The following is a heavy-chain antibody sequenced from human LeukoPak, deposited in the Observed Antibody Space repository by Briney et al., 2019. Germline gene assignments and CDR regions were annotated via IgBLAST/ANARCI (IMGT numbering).Heavy chain of an antibody. CDR3: ARLRGWTTPYFDY. V-gene: IGHV3-7*01. D-gene: IGHD6-19*01. J-gene: IGHJ4*02. CDR2: IKQDGSEK. CDR1: GFTFSSYA. Sequence: TGGSLRLSCAASGFTFSSYAMTWVRQAPGKGLEWVANIKQDGSEKYYVDSVKGRFTISRDNAKNSLYLQMNSLRAEDTAVYYCARLRGWTTPYFDYWGQGTLVTVSS.